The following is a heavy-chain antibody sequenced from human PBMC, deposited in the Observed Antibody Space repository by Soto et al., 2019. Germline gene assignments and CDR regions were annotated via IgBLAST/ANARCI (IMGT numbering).Heavy chain of an antibody. CDR3: ARDTYYSGSGSYSP. Sequence: ESGGGLVKPGGSLRLSCAASGFTFSSYSMNWVRQAPGKGLEWVSSISSSSSYIYYADLVKGRFTISRDNAKNSLYLQMNSLRAADTAVYYCARDTYYSGSGSYSPWGQGTLVTVSS. V-gene: IGHV3-21*01. D-gene: IGHD3-10*01. CDR2: ISSSSSYI. CDR1: GFTFSSYS. J-gene: IGHJ5*02.